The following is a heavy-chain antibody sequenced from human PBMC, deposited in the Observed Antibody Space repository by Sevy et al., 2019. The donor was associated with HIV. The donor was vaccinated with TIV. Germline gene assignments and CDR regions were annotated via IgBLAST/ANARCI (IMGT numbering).Heavy chain of an antibody. CDR3: ARATGSHWYLVS. CDR1: GFIFNNKG. D-gene: IGHD1-1*01. J-gene: IGHJ4*02. V-gene: IGHV3-30*12. CDR2: IFSDGTTK. Sequence: GESLKISCTVSGFIFNNKGMHWVRQAPGRGLEWVAAIFSDGTTKYYGDSVKGRFTISRHNSKNTLYLQMNSLRVDDTASYYCARATGSHWYLVSWGQGTLVTDSS.